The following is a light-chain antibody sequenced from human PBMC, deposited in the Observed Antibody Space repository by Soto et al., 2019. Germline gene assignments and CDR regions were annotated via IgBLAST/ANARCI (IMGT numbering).Light chain of an antibody. J-gene: IGLJ1*01. Sequence: QSALTQPASVSGSPGQSITISCTRTSSDVGGYNYVSWYQQHPGKAPKLMIYDVSTRPSGVSHRFSGSKSGNTASLTISGLQAEDEADYDGSSYTSSSTLYVFGTGTKVTVL. V-gene: IGLV2-14*01. CDR2: DVS. CDR1: SSDVGGYNY. CDR3: SSYTSSSTLYV.